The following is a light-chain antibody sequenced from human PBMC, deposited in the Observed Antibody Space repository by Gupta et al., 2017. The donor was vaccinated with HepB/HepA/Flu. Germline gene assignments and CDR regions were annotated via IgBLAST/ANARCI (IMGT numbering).Light chain of an antibody. CDR3: QQYLNFPLT. J-gene: IGKJ4*01. CDR1: QSISSW. CDR2: KAS. Sequence: DIQMTQSPSTLSASVGDRVIITCRASQSISSWLAWYQQKPGKAPKFLIYKASNLESGVPSRFSGSGSGTEFTLTISGLQPDDFAIYYCQQYLNFPLTFGGGTKVEIK. V-gene: IGKV1-5*03.